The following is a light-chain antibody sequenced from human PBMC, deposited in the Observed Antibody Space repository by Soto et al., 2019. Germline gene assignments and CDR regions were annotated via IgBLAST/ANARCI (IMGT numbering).Light chain of an antibody. V-gene: IGLV6-57*04. CDR1: SGSIANNY. CDR3: KSYTSSSTYV. J-gene: IGLJ1*01. Sequence: NFMLTQPHSVSESPGKTLSISCTRSSGSIANNYVQWYQQRPGSAPTTVIYENNQRLSGVPDRFSGSTDGSSNSASLTISGLQTEDEADYYCKSYTSSSTYVFGTGTKLTVL. CDR2: ENN.